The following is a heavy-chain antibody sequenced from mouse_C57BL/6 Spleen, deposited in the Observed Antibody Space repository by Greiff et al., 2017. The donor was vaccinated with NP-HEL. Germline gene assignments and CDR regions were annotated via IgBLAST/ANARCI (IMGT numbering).Heavy chain of an antibody. CDR3: ARCPYYYAMDY. CDR2: ISDGGSYT. Sequence: EVKLVESGGGLVKPGGSLKLSCAASGFTFSSYAMSWVRQTPEKRLEWVATISDGGSYTYYPDNVKGRFTISRDNAKNNLYLQMSHLKSEDTAMYYCARCPYYYAMDYWGRGTSVTVSS. V-gene: IGHV5-4*03. J-gene: IGHJ4*01. CDR1: GFTFSSYA.